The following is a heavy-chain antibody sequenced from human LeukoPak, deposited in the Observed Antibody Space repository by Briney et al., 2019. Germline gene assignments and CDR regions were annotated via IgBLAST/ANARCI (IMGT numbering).Heavy chain of an antibody. V-gene: IGHV7-4-1*02. Sequence: ASVKVSCKASGYTFTSYAMNWVRQAPGQGLEWMGWINTNTGNPTYAQGFTGRFVFSLDTSVSTAYLQISSLKAEDTAVYYCARGGAAAGPPHFYYYYGMDVWGQGTTVTVSS. D-gene: IGHD6-13*01. CDR1: GYTFTSYA. CDR2: INTNTGNP. CDR3: ARGGAAAGPPHFYYYYGMDV. J-gene: IGHJ6*02.